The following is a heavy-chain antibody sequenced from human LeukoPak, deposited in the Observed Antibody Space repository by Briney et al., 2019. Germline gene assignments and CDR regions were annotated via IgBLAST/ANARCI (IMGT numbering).Heavy chain of an antibody. V-gene: IGHV3-30*04. J-gene: IGHJ4*02. CDR3: ARDIPGIAVAGPIDY. Sequence: PGGSLRLSCAASGFTLSSYAMHWVRQAPGKGLEWVAVISYDGSNKYYADSVKGRFTIFRDNSKNTLYLQMNSLRAEDTAVYYCARDIPGIAVAGPIDYWGQGTLVTVSS. CDR2: ISYDGSNK. D-gene: IGHD6-19*01. CDR1: GFTLSSYA.